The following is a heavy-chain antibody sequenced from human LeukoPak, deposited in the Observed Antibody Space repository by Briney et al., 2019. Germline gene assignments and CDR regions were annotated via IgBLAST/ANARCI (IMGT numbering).Heavy chain of an antibody. V-gene: IGHV3-30*02. J-gene: IGHJ6*03. CDR3: ARAHLSSSSTDYMDV. Sequence: GGSLRLSCAASGFTFSSYAMHWVRQAPGKGLEWVAFIRYDGSNKYYADSVKGRFTISRDNSKNTLSLQMNSLRPEDTAVYYCARAHLSSSSTDYMDVWGKGTTVTVSS. CDR1: GFTFSSYA. CDR2: IRYDGSNK. D-gene: IGHD6-6*01.